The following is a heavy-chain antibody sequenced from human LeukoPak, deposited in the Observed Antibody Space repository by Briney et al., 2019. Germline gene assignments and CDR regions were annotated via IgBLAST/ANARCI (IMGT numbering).Heavy chain of an antibody. CDR3: ARGPEGIVVPAAVYFDY. Sequence: KPSETLSLTCAVYGGSFSGYYWSWIRQPPGKGLEWIGEINHSGGTNYNPSLKSRVTISVDTSKNQFSLKLSSVTAANTAVYYCARGPEGIVVPAAVYFDYWGQGTLVTVSS. D-gene: IGHD2-2*01. J-gene: IGHJ4*02. V-gene: IGHV4-34*01. CDR1: GGSFSGYY. CDR2: INHSGGT.